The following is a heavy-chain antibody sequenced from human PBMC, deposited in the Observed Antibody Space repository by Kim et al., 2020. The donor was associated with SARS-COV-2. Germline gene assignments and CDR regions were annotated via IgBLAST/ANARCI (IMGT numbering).Heavy chain of an antibody. CDR3: ARDGWFGELGTNYYGMDV. V-gene: IGHV1-69*13. CDR2: IIPIFGTA. D-gene: IGHD3-10*01. CDR1: GGTFSSYA. J-gene: IGHJ6*02. Sequence: SVKVSCKASGGTFSSYAISWVRQAPGQGLEWMGGIIPIFGTANYAQKFQGRVTITADESTSTAYMELSSLRSEDTAVYYCARDGWFGELGTNYYGMDVWGQGTTVTVSS.